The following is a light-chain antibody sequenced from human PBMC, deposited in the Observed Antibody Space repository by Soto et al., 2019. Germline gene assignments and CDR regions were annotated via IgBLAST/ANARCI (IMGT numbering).Light chain of an antibody. Sequence: YVLTQPRSVSGSPGQSVTISCTGSSSDVGAYNYVSWYQHNTGKAAKLLIYDVNKRPSGFPDRFSGSKFGNTASLTISGLQADDEATFYCCSDAGSYDYVFXTGTKVTVL. J-gene: IGLJ1*01. CDR1: SSDVGAYNY. CDR3: CSDAGSYDYV. V-gene: IGLV2-11*01. CDR2: DVN.